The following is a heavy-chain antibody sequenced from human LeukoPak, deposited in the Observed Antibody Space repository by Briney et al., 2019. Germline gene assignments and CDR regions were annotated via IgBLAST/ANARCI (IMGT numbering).Heavy chain of an antibody. D-gene: IGHD6-19*01. Sequence: PSETLSLTCAVSGVPFSNYYWRWVRQSPRQGLEWIGEINHSGYTNYNPSLKSRVTMSIDTSKNQFSLILTSVTAADAGVSYCTRAVAGHPDWGQGTLVTVSS. CDR3: TRAVAGHPD. J-gene: IGHJ4*02. V-gene: IGHV4-34*01. CDR2: INHSGYT. CDR1: GVPFSNYY.